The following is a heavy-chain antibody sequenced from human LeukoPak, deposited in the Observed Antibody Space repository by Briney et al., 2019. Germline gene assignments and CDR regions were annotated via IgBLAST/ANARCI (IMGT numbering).Heavy chain of an antibody. J-gene: IGHJ4*01. CDR3: AREGRQDYIYFDH. Sequence: SETLSLTCTVSGGSISSYYWSWIRQPPGKGLEWIGYINYSGSTNYNPSLKSRVTMSVDTSKNQFSLKLSSVTAADTAMYYCAREGRQDYIYFDHLGHGSLFTVSS. D-gene: IGHD4-11*01. CDR1: GGSISSYY. V-gene: IGHV4-59*01. CDR2: INYSGST.